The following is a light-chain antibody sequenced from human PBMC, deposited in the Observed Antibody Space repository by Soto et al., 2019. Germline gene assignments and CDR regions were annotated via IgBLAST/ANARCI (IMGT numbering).Light chain of an antibody. CDR1: QTVSSN. CDR2: GTS. CDR3: QQYNPWPTT. V-gene: IGKV3-15*01. Sequence: DTMMTQSPGSLSVSPGERVSLSCRASQTVSSNLAWYQQRPGQAPRLVIYGTSTRATGIPARFSGSGSGTEFTLSISSLKSEDFAVYYCQQYNPWPTTFGQGPKVDIK. J-gene: IGKJ1*01.